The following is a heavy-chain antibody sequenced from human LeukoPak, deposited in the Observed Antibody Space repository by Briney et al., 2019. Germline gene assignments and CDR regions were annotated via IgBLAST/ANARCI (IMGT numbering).Heavy chain of an antibody. V-gene: IGHV1-18*01. CDR1: GCTFTSYG. CDR3: ARGYYDFWSGYLGDFFDY. D-gene: IGHD3-3*01. J-gene: IGHJ4*02. Sequence: ASVKVSCKASGCTFTSYGISWVRQAPGQGLEWMGWISAYNGNTNYAQKLQGRVTMTTDTSTSTAYMELRSLRSDDTAVYYCARGYYDFWSGYLGDFFDYWGQGTLVTVSS. CDR2: ISAYNGNT.